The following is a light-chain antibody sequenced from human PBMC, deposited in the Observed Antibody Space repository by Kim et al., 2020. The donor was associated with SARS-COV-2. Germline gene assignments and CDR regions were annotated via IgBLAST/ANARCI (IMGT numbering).Light chain of an antibody. CDR3: QQYNNWPPRYT. V-gene: IGKV3-15*01. CDR1: QSVSSN. J-gene: IGKJ2*01. CDR2: DAS. Sequence: EIVMTQSPATLSVSPGERATLSCRASQSVSSNLAWYQHKLGQPPRLLIYDASTRATGIPARFSGSGSGTEFTLTISSLQSEDFAVYYCQQYNNWPPRYTVGQGTKLEI.